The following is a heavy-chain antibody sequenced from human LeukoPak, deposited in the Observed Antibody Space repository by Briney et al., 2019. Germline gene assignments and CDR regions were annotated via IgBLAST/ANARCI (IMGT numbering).Heavy chain of an antibody. J-gene: IGHJ6*02. Sequence: GGSLRLSCAASGFTFSSYSMNWVRQAPGKGLEWVSYISSSSSTIYYADSVKGRFTISRDNAKNSLYLQMNSLRAEDTAVYYCARANDGYCSSTSCSNGPYYYYGMDVWGQGTTVTVSS. D-gene: IGHD2-2*01. CDR1: GFTFSSYS. CDR2: ISSSSSTI. CDR3: ARANDGYCSSTSCSNGPYYYYGMDV. V-gene: IGHV3-48*04.